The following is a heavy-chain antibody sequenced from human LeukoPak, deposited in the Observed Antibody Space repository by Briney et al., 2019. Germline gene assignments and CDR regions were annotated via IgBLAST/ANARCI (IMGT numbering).Heavy chain of an antibody. Sequence: TGGSLRLSCAASGFTFSSYAMSWVRQAPGKGLEWVSAISGSGGSTYYADSVKGRFTISRDNSKNTLYLQMNSLRAEDTAVYYCAKEVSYYDVWSGYYTHNYFDYWGQGTLVTVSS. D-gene: IGHD3-3*01. CDR3: AKEVSYYDVWSGYYTHNYFDY. V-gene: IGHV3-23*01. CDR2: ISGSGGST. J-gene: IGHJ4*02. CDR1: GFTFSSYA.